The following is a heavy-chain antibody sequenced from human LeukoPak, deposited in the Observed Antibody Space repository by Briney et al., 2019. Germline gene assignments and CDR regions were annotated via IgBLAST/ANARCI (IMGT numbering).Heavy chain of an antibody. CDR2: MSYDGSNK. CDR3: ARDLYDSSGYPTGHFQH. J-gene: IGHJ1*01. Sequence: GGSLRLSCAASGFTFSSYAMHWVHQAPGKGLEWVAVMSYDGSNKYYADSVKGRFTISRDNSKNTLYLQMNSLRAEDTAVYYCARDLYDSSGYPTGHFQHWGQGTLVTVSS. CDR1: GFTFSSYA. D-gene: IGHD3-22*01. V-gene: IGHV3-30-3*01.